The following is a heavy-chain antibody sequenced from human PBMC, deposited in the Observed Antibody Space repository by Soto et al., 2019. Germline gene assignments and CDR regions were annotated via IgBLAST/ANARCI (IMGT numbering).Heavy chain of an antibody. CDR1: GFTFSSYW. J-gene: IGHJ5*02. CDR3: ARDLRFSSSWFLIGWFDP. Sequence: PGGSLRLSCAASGFTFSSYWMHWVRQAPGKGLVWVSRINSDGSSTNYADSVKGRFTISRDNAKNTLYLQMNSLRAEDTAVYYCARDLRFSSSWFLIGWFDPWGQGTLLTVSS. V-gene: IGHV3-74*01. CDR2: INSDGSST. D-gene: IGHD6-13*01.